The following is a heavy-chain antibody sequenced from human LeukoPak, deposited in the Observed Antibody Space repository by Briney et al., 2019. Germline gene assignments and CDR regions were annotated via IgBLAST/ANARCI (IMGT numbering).Heavy chain of an antibody. D-gene: IGHD6-13*01. CDR2: IYHGDSNA. J-gene: IGHJ4*02. CDR1: GYSFTSYW. V-gene: IGHV5-51*01. Sequence: GESLKISCKGSGYSFTSYWIGWVRQTPGKGLEWMGIIYHGDSNAIYSPSFQGQVTFSVDKSINAAYLQWSSLKASDTAMYYCARSSFRDAIAAAGVDYWGQGTLVTVSS. CDR3: ARSSFRDAIAAAGVDY.